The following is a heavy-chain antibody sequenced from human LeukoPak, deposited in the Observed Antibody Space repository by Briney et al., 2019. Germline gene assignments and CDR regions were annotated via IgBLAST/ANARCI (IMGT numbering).Heavy chain of an antibody. Sequence: GGSLRLSCAASGFTFSSYAMSWVRQAPGKGLEWVSAISGSGGSTYYADSVKGRLTISRDNSKNTMYLQMNSLRAEDTAVYYCAKEVYSSSAELDYWGQGTLVTVSS. D-gene: IGHD6-6*01. CDR2: ISGSGGST. J-gene: IGHJ4*02. CDR1: GFTFSSYA. V-gene: IGHV3-23*01. CDR3: AKEVYSSSAELDY.